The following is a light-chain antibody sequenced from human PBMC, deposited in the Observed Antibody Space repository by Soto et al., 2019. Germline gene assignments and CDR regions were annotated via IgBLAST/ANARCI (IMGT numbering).Light chain of an antibody. CDR1: SSNLGSNT. CDR2: YHN. J-gene: IGLJ2*01. CDR3: ATWDDSLNVVL. V-gene: IGLV1-44*01. Sequence: QSALTHPPSASGPPGQRVTISCSGSSSNLGSNTVSWYQHLPGTAPKLLIYYHNQRPSGVPDRFSGSKSGTSASLAISGLQSEDEANYYCATWDDSLNVVLFGGGTKVTVL.